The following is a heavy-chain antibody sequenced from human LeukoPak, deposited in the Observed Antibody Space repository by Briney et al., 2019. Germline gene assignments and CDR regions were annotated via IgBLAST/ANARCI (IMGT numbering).Heavy chain of an antibody. CDR2: ISSSSSYI. Sequence: KPGGSLRLSCAASGFTFSSYSMNWVRQAPGKGLEWVSSISSSSSYIYYADSVKGRFTISRDNAKNSLYLQMNSLYYCAINGGGDSGYGNFDYWGQGTLATVSS. V-gene: IGHV3-21*01. CDR1: GFTFSSYS. CDR3: SGYGNFDY. D-gene: IGHD5-12*01. J-gene: IGHJ4*02.